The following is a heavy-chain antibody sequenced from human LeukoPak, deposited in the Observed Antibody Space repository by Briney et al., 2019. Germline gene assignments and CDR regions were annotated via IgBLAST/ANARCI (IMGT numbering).Heavy chain of an antibody. CDR3: ASDPARDYYDTSGYFRWVDY. V-gene: IGHV3-11*01. J-gene: IGHJ4*02. D-gene: IGHD3-22*01. CDR2: ISGSGSTV. Sequence: GGSLRLSCAASGFTFSDYYMSWIRQAPGKGLEWVSYISGSGSTVYYADSVKGRFTISRDNAKNSLYLQMNSLRAEDTAVYYCASDPARDYYDTSGYFRWVDYWGQGTLVTVSS. CDR1: GFTFSDYY.